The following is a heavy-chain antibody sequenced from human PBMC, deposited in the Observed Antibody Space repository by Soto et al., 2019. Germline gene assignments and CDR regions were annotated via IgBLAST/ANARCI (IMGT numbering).Heavy chain of an antibody. V-gene: IGHV3-23*01. CDR3: SLRPTISASSYIMDV. CDR1: GFTFSTYA. Sequence: GSLRLSCAASGFTFSTYAMSWVRQAPGKGLEWVSSISGSSGRTYYTDSVKGRFTISRDNSKNTLYLQMNSLRGEDTALYYCSLRPTISASSYIMDVWGQGTTVTVSS. D-gene: IGHD1-1*01. J-gene: IGHJ6*02. CDR2: ISGSSGRT.